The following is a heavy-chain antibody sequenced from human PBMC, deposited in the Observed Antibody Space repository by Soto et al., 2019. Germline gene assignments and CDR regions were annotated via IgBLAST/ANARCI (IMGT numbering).Heavy chain of an antibody. CDR2: IKQDGSEK. J-gene: IGHJ5*02. CDR1: GFTFSNYW. Sequence: EVQLVESGGGLVQPGGSLRLTCAASGFTFSNYWMTWVRQAPGKGLEWVANIKQDGSEKNYVDSVKGRFTISRDNAKNSVYLQMNSLRGEDTAVYYCARVTSVDSSRWYPESNWFDPWGQGTLVTVSS. D-gene: IGHD6-13*01. CDR3: ARVTSVDSSRWYPESNWFDP. V-gene: IGHV3-7*03.